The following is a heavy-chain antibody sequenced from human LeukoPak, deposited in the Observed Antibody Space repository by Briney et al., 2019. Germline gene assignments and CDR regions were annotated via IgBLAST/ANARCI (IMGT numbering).Heavy chain of an antibody. Sequence: GASVKVSCKASGYTFTSYYMHWVRQAPGQGLEWMGIINPSGGSTSYAQKFQGRVTMTTDTSTNIAYMQLRSLRSDDTAVYYCARDQGIVRGDTPFDYWGQGTLVTVSS. CDR3: ARDQGIVRGDTPFDY. CDR2: INPSGGST. CDR1: GYTFTSYY. J-gene: IGHJ4*02. D-gene: IGHD3-10*01. V-gene: IGHV1-46*01.